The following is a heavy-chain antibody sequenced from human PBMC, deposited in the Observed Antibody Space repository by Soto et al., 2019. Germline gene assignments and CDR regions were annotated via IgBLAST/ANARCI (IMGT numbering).Heavy chain of an antibody. D-gene: IGHD2-15*01. CDR3: ARGYCIGGSCYTGWFDP. V-gene: IGHV1-18*01. CDR1: GYTFTSYG. J-gene: IGHJ5*02. CDR2: ISGYNGNT. Sequence: QVQLVQSGAEVKKPGASVRVSCKASGYTFTSYGISWVRQAPGQGLEWMGWISGYNGNTNYAQKLQGRVTMTKDTSTSTANMELRILRSADTAVYYCARGYCIGGSCYTGWFDPWGQGTPVTVSS.